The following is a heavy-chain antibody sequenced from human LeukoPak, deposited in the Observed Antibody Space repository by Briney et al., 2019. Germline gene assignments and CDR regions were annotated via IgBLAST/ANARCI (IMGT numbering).Heavy chain of an antibody. Sequence: ASVKVSCKASGYTFTSYGISWVRQAPGQGLEWMGWISAYNGNTNYAQKLQGRVTMTTDTSTSTAYMELRSLRSEDTAVYYCARNYLGGYDYVFDYWGQGTLVTVSS. CDR1: GYTFTSYG. CDR2: ISAYNGNT. J-gene: IGHJ4*02. D-gene: IGHD5-12*01. CDR3: ARNYLGGYDYVFDY. V-gene: IGHV1-18*01.